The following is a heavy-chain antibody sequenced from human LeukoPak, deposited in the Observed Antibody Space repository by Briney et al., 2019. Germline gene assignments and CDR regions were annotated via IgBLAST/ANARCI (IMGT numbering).Heavy chain of an antibody. CDR2: VNDDGSTT. Sequence: GGSLRLSCAASGFTFSSHWMHWVRQAPGKGLEWVSRVNDDGSTTNYADSVKGRFTISRDNAKNTLYLQMNSLRAEDTAVYYCASPTWGVINVFGYWGQGTLATVSS. D-gene: IGHD3-10*01. V-gene: IGHV3-74*01. CDR3: ASPTWGVINVFGY. CDR1: GFTFSSHW. J-gene: IGHJ4*02.